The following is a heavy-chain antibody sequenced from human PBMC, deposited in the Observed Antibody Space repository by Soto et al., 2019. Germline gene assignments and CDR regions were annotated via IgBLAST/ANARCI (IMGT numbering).Heavy chain of an antibody. CDR3: ASSNSTYYYYYGMDG. J-gene: IGHJ6*02. Sequence: EVQLVESGGGLVKPGGSLRLSCAASGFTFSSYSMNWVRQAPGKGLEWVSSISSSSSYLYYADSVKGRFTISRDKAKNSLYLQMNSLRAEDTAVYYCASSNSTYYYYYGMDGWGQGTTVTVSS. D-gene: IGHD7-27*01. V-gene: IGHV3-21*01. CDR1: GFTFSSYS. CDR2: ISSSSSYL.